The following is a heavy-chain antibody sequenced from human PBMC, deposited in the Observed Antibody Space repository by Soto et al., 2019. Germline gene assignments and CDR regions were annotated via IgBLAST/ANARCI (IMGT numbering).Heavy chain of an antibody. CDR3: ARGIVYCSSTSCFHYYYYGMDV. CDR2: IYYSGST. Sequence: QVQLQESGPGLVKPSQTLSLTCTVSGGSISSGGYYWSWIRQHPGKGLEWIGYIYYSGSTYYNPSLKRRVTISVDTSKNQFSLKLSSVTAADTAVYYCARGIVYCSSTSCFHYYYYGMDVWGQGTTVTVSS. J-gene: IGHJ6*02. V-gene: IGHV4-31*03. CDR1: GGSISSGGYY. D-gene: IGHD2-2*01.